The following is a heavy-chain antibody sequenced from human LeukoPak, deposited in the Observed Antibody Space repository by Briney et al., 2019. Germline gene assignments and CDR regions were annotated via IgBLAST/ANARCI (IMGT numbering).Heavy chain of an antibody. V-gene: IGHV3-30*18. CDR1: GFTFSSYG. CDR3: AKPEGGYNDTLTGYCFDY. D-gene: IGHD3-9*01. J-gene: IGHJ4*02. Sequence: GGSLRLSCAASGFTFSSYGMHWVRQAPGKGLEWVAVISYDGSNKYYADSVKGRFTISRDNSKNTLYLQMNSLRAEDTAVYYCAKPEGGYNDTLTGYCFDYWGQGTLVTVSS. CDR2: ISYDGSNK.